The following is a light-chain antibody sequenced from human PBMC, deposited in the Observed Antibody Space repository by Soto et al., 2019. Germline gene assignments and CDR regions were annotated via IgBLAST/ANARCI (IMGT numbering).Light chain of an antibody. Sequence: PGARAPLSCRASPSVSTSSLAWYQQKGGQAPRLLIHGASSRATGIPDRFSGSGSGTDFTLTISRLEPEDFAVYYCQQYGSSPRTFGQGTKV. J-gene: IGKJ1*01. CDR1: PSVSTSS. V-gene: IGKV3-20*01. CDR3: QQYGSSPRT. CDR2: GAS.